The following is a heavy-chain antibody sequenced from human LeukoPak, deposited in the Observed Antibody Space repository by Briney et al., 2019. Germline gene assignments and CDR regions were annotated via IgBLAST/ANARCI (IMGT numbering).Heavy chain of an antibody. CDR2: ISCYNGDT. D-gene: IGHD3-22*01. Sequence: GASVKVSCKASGYTFTRHGISWVRQAPGQGLEWMGWISCYNGDTIYAQNVQGRVTMTTDASTRTVYIELRNLGSDDTAIYYCARDPSNSSGYHAHFDSWGQGTLVTVSS. V-gene: IGHV1-18*01. CDR1: GYTFTRHG. J-gene: IGHJ4*02. CDR3: ARDPSNSSGYHAHFDS.